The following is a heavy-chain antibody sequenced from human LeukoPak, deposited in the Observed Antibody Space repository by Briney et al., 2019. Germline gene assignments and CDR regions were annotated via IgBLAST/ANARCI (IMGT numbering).Heavy chain of an antibody. CDR1: GFTLSSYE. CDR3: ARIGSPYGEYFMDV. J-gene: IGHJ6*03. D-gene: IGHD4-17*01. Sequence: PGGSLRLSCAASGFTLSSYEMNWVRQAPGKGLEWVSYISSRSSTRYYADSVKGRFTISRDNDKNSLYLQMNSLRVEDTAVYYCARIGSPYGEYFMDVWGKGTTVTVSS. V-gene: IGHV3-48*03. CDR2: ISSRSSTR.